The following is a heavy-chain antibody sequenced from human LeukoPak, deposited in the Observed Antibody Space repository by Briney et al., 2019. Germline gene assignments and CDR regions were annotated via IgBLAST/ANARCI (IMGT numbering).Heavy chain of an antibody. CDR3: ARDGPLAPWMFDY. J-gene: IGHJ4*02. CDR2: IYYSGST. CDR1: GGSISSYY. V-gene: IGHV4-59*01. Sequence: PSETLSLTCTVSGGSISSYYWSWIRQPPGKGLEWIGYIYYSGSTNYNPSLKSRVTISVDTSKNQFSLKLSSVTAADTVVYYCARDGPLAPWMFDYWGPGTLVTVSS. D-gene: IGHD1-1*01.